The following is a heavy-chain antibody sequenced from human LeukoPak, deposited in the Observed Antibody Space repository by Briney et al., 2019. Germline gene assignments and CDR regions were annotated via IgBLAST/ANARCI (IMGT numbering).Heavy chain of an antibody. CDR2: ISAGGT. J-gene: IGHJ5*02. CDR3: AKDPSPYSSGWSGPSSWFDP. CDR1: GFTFSNFA. D-gene: IGHD6-19*01. Sequence: GGSLRLSCAASGFTFSNFAMNWVRQVPGEGLEWVSAISAGGTFYADFVKGRFTISRDNSKNTLYLQMNSLRVDDTALYYCAKDPSPYSSGWSGPSSWFDPWGQGTLVTVSS. V-gene: IGHV3-23*01.